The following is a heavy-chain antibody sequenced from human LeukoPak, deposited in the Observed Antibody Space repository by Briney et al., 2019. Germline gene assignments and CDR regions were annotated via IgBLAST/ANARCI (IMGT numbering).Heavy chain of an antibody. CDR2: ISSSSSYI. V-gene: IGHV3-21*01. CDR3: ARDYSITIFGVVPEPFDP. D-gene: IGHD3-3*01. CDR1: GFTFSSYS. J-gene: IGHJ5*02. Sequence: PGGSLRLSCAASGFTFSSYSMNWVRQAPGKGLEWVSSISSSSSYIYYADSVKGRFTISRDNAKNSLYLQMNSLRAEDTAVYYCARDYSITIFGVVPEPFDPWGQGTLVTVSS.